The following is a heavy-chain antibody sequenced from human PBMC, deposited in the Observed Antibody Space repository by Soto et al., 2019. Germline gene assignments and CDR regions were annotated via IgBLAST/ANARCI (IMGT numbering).Heavy chain of an antibody. V-gene: IGHV3-33*03. J-gene: IGHJ1*01. CDR3: AFKWEEYFQN. D-gene: IGHD1-26*01. CDR1: GFTFSSHG. CDR2: IWHDGSQK. Sequence: QVQLVEAGGGVVQPGRSLTLSCAASGFTFSSHGMHWVRQAPGKGLEWVAVIWHDGSQKYYGRSVKGRFTISRDNSKNTLYLQMNSRRADDTAMYYCAFKWEEYFQNWGQGTMVIVSS.